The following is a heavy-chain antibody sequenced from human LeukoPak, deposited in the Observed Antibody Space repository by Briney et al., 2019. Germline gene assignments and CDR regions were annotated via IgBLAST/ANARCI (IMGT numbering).Heavy chain of an antibody. D-gene: IGHD6-19*01. CDR1: GFPLNNFP. V-gene: IGHV3-21*01. J-gene: IGHJ4*02. CDR2: LSGDGQNT. CDR3: VVGSSGWYPVGVY. Sequence: PGGSLRLSCAASGFPLNNFPMMWVRQSPGQGLEWVSTLSGDGQNTHYADTVKGRFTISRDNAKNSLYLQMNSLRAEDTAVYYCVVGSSGWYPVGVYWGQGTLVTVSS.